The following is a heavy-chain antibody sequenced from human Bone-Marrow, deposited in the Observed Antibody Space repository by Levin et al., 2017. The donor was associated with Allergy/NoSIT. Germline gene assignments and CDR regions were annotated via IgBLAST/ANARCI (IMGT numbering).Heavy chain of an antibody. D-gene: IGHD6-19*01. CDR2: VSYHGTNR. J-gene: IGHJ4*02. CDR1: GFTFSNFA. CDR3: ARGTATMAVAGYGFDF. V-gene: IGHV3-30*04. Sequence: GESLKISCTTSGFTFSNFAMHWVRQAPGKGLEWVAVVSYHGTNRYYAESVKGRFTISRDNSKNTLFLQMDSLRPDDTSVYYCARGTATMAVAGYGFDFWGQGTLVTVSS.